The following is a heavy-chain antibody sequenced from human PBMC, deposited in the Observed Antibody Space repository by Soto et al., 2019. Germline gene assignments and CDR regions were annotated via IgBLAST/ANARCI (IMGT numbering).Heavy chain of an antibody. CDR1: GFTFSKFG. CDR3: AKDSDQLLFDYYYYGSDV. V-gene: IGHV3-30*18. D-gene: IGHD2-2*01. J-gene: IGHJ6*02. Sequence: QVQLVESGGGVVQPGGSLRLSCEASGFTFSKFGIHWVRQAPGKGLEWVAVVSYDGSFKYYADSVKGRFTISRDNSKNTLDLQMNSLRPEDTALYYCAKDSDQLLFDYYYYGSDVWGQGTTVTASS. CDR2: VSYDGSFK.